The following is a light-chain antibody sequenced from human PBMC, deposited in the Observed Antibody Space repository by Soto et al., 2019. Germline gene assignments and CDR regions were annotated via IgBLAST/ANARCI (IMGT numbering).Light chain of an antibody. CDR2: WAS. CDR1: QSVLYSPNNKNY. J-gene: IGKJ3*01. CDR3: QHYYTTPPA. Sequence: DIVMTQSPDSLAVSLGERATINCKSSQSVLYSPNNKNYLAWFQQKPGLPPKLIIYWASTRESGVPDRFSGSASGTDFTLTIRSLQAEDVAVYYCQHYYTTPPAFGPGTKVDIK. V-gene: IGKV4-1*01.